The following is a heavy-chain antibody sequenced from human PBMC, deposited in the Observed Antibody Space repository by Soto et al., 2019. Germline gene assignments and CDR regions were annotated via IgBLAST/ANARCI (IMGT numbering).Heavy chain of an antibody. Sequence: GGSLRLSCAASGFTFSSYAMSWVRQAPGKGLEWVSAISGSGGSTYYADSVKGRFTISRDNSKNTLYLQMNRLRAEDTAVYYCAKHGAWDAERQDFDYWGQGTLVTVSS. CDR1: GFTFSSYA. J-gene: IGHJ4*02. CDR3: AKHGAWDAERQDFDY. V-gene: IGHV3-23*01. D-gene: IGHD1-1*01. CDR2: ISGSGGST.